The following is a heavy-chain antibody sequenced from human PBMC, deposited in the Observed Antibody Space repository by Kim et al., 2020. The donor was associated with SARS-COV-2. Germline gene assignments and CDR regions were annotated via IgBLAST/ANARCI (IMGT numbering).Heavy chain of an antibody. CDR2: IYYSGST. CDR3: ARDIRGALRGIVVVPAATFDP. D-gene: IGHD2-2*01. V-gene: IGHV4-39*02. Sequence: SETLSLTCTVSGGSISSSSYYWGWIRQPPGKGLEWIGSIYYSGSTYYNPSLKSRVTISVDTSKNQFSLKLGSVTAAETAVYYCARDIRGALRGIVVVPAATFDPWGQGTLVTVSS. CDR1: GGSISSSSYY. J-gene: IGHJ5*02.